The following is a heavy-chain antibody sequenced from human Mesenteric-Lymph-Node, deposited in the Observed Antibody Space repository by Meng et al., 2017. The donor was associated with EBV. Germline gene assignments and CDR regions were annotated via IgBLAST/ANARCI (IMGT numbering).Heavy chain of an antibody. J-gene: IGHJ5*02. D-gene: IGHD2-15*01. V-gene: IGHV4-34*01. CDR1: GGSFGDYY. Sequence: GQLHQGGAGLVKPSETLSLTCTGYGGSFGDYYLAWIRQSPGKGLEWIAEIKHSGITNYNPSLRSRVTLSVDTSRNQISLELTSVTAADTAVYFCARGVIPHATYCSGGTCYGFDPWGQGTLVTVSS. CDR3: ARGVIPHATYCSGGTCYGFDP. CDR2: IKHSGIT.